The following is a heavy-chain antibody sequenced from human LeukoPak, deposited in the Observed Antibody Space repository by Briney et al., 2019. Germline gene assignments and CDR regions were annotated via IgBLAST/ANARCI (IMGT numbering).Heavy chain of an antibody. CDR3: ATGRGVPGYQYLDF. CDR2: ISSSSSYI. Sequence: PGGSLRLSCAASGFTFSSYSMNWVRQAPGKGLEWVSSISSSSSYIYYADSVKGRFTIPRDNSASTLYLQLNSLRVEDTAVYYCATGRGVPGYQYLDFWGQGTLVTVSS. J-gene: IGHJ4*02. V-gene: IGHV3-21*01. D-gene: IGHD3-10*01. CDR1: GFTFSSYS.